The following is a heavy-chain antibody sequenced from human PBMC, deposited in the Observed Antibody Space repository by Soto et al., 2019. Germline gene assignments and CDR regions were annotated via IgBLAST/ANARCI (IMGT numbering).Heavy chain of an antibody. CDR1: GGTFSSYA. CDR2: IIPIFGTA. CDR3: ARGRDCRGGSCYWGFDY. Sequence: QVQLVQSGAEVKKPGSSVKVSCKASGGTFSSYAISWVRQAPGQGLEWMGGIIPIFGTANYAQKFQGRVTGTGDGSTSTAYMGLSRRGAEDTAVYYCARGRDCRGGSCYWGFDYWGQGTLVTVSS. D-gene: IGHD2-15*01. V-gene: IGHV1-69*12. J-gene: IGHJ4*02.